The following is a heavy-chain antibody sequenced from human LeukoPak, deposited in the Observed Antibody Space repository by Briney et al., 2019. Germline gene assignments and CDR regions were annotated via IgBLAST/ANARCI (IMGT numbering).Heavy chain of an antibody. D-gene: IGHD3-22*01. CDR1: GFIVSSNY. J-gene: IGHJ3*02. CDR3: ARVGSSSGRSFDI. CDR2: IYSGGST. V-gene: IGHV3-53*01. Sequence: GGSLRLSCAASGFIVSSNYMSWVRQAPGEGLEWVSVIYSGGSTYYADSVKGRFTIYREKSKNTLHLQMNSLTAEDTAVYYCARVGSSSGRSFDIWGQGTMVTVSS.